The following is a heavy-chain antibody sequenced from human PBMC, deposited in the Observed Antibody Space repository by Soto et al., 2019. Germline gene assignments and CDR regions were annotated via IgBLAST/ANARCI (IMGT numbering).Heavy chain of an antibody. D-gene: IGHD5-18*01. Sequence: PSETLSLTYTVSGGSISSSSYYWGWIRQPPGKGLEWIGSIYYSGSTYYNPSLKSRVTISVDTSKNQFSLKLSSVTAADTAVYYCARHYLLIQLWLQDWFDPWGQGTLVTVSS. CDR3: ARHYLLIQLWLQDWFDP. CDR2: IYYSGST. V-gene: IGHV4-39*01. J-gene: IGHJ5*02. CDR1: GGSISSSSYY.